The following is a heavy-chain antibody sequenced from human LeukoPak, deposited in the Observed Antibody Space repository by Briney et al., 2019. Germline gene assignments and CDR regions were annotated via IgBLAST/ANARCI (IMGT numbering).Heavy chain of an antibody. J-gene: IGHJ4*02. Sequence: SETLSLTCTVSGGSISSGSYYWSWIRQPAGKGLEGTGRIYTSGSTNYNPSLKSRVTISVDTSKNQFSLKLSSVTAADTAVYYCARGVTPFDYWGQGNPGTVSP. D-gene: IGHD2-21*02. CDR3: ARGVTPFDY. CDR2: IYTSGST. V-gene: IGHV4-61*02. CDR1: GGSISSGSYY.